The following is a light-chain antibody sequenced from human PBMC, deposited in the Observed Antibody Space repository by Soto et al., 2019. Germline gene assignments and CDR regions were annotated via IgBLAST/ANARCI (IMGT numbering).Light chain of an antibody. CDR3: QSYDSSQSGYVV. Sequence: QAVVTQPPSVSGAPGQRVTISCTGSSSNIGAGYDVHWYQQLPGTAPKLLISGNSNRPSGVPDRFSGSKSGTSASLAITGIQAEDEADYYCQSYDSSQSGYVVFGGGTKLTVL. CDR1: SSNIGAGYD. CDR2: GNS. V-gene: IGLV1-40*01. J-gene: IGLJ2*01.